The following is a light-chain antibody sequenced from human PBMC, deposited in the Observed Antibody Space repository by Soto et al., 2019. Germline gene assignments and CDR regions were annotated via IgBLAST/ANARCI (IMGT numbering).Light chain of an antibody. Sequence: EIVLTQSPATLSVSPGERATLSCRASQSVRANLAWYQQKPGQAPRLLIYGTSTRATGIPARFSGSGSGTEFTLTISSLQSEDFALYFCQQHNNWPITFGQGTRLEIK. J-gene: IGKJ5*01. CDR3: QQHNNWPIT. CDR2: GTS. CDR1: QSVRAN. V-gene: IGKV3-15*01.